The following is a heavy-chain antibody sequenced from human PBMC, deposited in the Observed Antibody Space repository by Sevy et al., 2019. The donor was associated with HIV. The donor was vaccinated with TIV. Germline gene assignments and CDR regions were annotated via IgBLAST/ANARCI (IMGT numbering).Heavy chain of an antibody. Sequence: SETLSLTCTVSGGSISSYYWSWIRQPPGKGLEWIGYIYYSGSTNYNPSLKSRVTISVDTSKNQFSLKLSSVTAADTAVYYCARAIKKTGTTDYYYGMDVWGQGTTVTVYS. J-gene: IGHJ6*02. CDR3: ARAIKKTGTTDYYYGMDV. CDR2: IYYSGST. D-gene: IGHD1-7*01. V-gene: IGHV4-59*01. CDR1: GGSISSYY.